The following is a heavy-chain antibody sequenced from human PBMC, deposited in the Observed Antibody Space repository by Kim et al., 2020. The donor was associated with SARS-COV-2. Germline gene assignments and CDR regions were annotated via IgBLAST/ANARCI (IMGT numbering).Heavy chain of an antibody. D-gene: IGHD3-22*01. J-gene: IGHJ4*02. V-gene: IGHV3-7*04. CDR2: GSEQ. Sequence: GSEQNCVDSGKGRFTIARDNAKHSLYIQMSSMRAEDTAVYYCARGLGLGYWGQGTLVTVSS. CDR3: ARGLGLGY.